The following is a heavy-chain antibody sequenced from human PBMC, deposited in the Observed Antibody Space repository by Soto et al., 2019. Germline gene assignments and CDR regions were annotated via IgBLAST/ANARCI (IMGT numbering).Heavy chain of an antibody. V-gene: IGHV2-5*02. J-gene: IGHJ4*02. CDR1: GFSLTTSGVC. CDR2: IYWDDDK. Sequence: QITLNESGPTQVKPRQTLTLTCTFPGFSLTTSGVCVDWIRQSPGKAPEWLALIYWDDDKRYSPSLKSRLTTTEDTSKNPVGLKMADLDPADTATYYCAHRVLRTVFGVVTTTAIYFDFWGQGTPVAVSS. D-gene: IGHD3-3*01. CDR3: AHRVLRTVFGVVTTTAIYFDF.